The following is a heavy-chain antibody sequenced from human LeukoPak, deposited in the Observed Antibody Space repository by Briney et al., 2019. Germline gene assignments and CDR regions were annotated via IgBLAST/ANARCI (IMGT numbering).Heavy chain of an antibody. Sequence: SETLSLTCTGSGGSISSYYWSWLRQPPGKGLEWIGYIYYSGSTNYNPSLKSRVTISVDTSKNRFSLKLSSVTAADTAVYYCARSNYYDSSGYLYYYFYYMDVWGKGTTVTVSS. J-gene: IGHJ6*03. D-gene: IGHD3-22*01. CDR2: IYYSGST. V-gene: IGHV4-59*01. CDR3: ARSNYYDSSGYLYYYFYYMDV. CDR1: GGSISSYY.